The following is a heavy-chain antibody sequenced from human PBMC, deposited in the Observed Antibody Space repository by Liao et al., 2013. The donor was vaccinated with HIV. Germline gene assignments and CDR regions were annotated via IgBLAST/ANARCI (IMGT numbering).Heavy chain of an antibody. Sequence: QVQLQESGPGLVKPSETLSLTCSVSGRSISAFYWSWIRQTPGKGLEWIGYIYHRGTTNYNPSLASRVTISVDPSETQISLMLTSVTAADTAVYYCARDMGQQDYFSYSYYYMDVWGKGTTVTVSS. J-gene: IGHJ6*03. D-gene: IGHD2/OR15-2a*01. CDR1: GRSISAFY. CDR2: IYHRGTT. V-gene: IGHV4-59*01. CDR3: ARDMGQQDYFSYSYYYMDV.